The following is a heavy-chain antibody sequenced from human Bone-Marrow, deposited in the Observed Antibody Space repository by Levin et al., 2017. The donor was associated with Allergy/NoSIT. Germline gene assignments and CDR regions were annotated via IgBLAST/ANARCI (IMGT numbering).Heavy chain of an antibody. V-gene: IGHV6-1*01. CDR1: GDSVTTNNVA. Sequence: SETLSLTCAISGDSVTTNNVAWNWIRQSPSRGLEWLGRTYYRSRWYNDYAVSVKSRISVNADTSKNQFSLQMMSVSPEDTAVYYCVRGQFSGFDIWGQGTMVTVSS. D-gene: IGHD1-26*01. CDR3: VRGQFSGFDI. J-gene: IGHJ3*02. CDR2: TYYRSRWYN.